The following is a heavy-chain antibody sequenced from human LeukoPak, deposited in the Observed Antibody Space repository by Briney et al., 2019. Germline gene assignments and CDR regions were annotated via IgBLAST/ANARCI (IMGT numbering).Heavy chain of an antibody. CDR2: VSSSNSYI. D-gene: IGHD6-6*01. Sequence: GESLRLACAVSGFTFSSYSMNWGRQPPAKGQGWDSSVSSSNSYITYANSEKDRFNISSDNAKNSLYLQMESMRAEDTAGYYCLRQVSSDAFDIWGQGTMVTVSS. J-gene: IGHJ3*02. CDR1: GFTFSSYS. CDR3: LRQVSSDAFDI. V-gene: IGHV3-21*01.